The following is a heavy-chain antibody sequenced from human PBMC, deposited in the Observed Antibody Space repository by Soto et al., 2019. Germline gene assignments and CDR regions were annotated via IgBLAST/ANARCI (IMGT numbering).Heavy chain of an antibody. CDR2: LSHGETT. CDR1: GVSITDDNSY. D-gene: IGHD2-21*01. CDR3: AGGLSGDKVDQ. V-gene: IGHV4-30-4*01. J-gene: IGHJ4*02. Sequence: QLHLQESAPRLVKPSQPLSLPCTVSGVSITDDNSYWSWIRQSPGKGLEWIGHLSHGETTYTNPSLKSRPTIAVDTSKTLCSLNLNSVTAAGAAVYYCAGGLSGDKVDQWGQGTLVTVSS.